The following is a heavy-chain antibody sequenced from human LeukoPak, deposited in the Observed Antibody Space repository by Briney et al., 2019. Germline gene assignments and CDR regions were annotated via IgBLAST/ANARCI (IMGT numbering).Heavy chain of an antibody. D-gene: IGHD5-18*01. Sequence: ASVKVSCKASGYTFTSYGISWVRQAPGQGLEWMGWISAYNGNTSYAQKLQGRVTMTTDTSTSTAYMELRSLRSDDTAVYYCARAWFGYSYGFYYYYYMDVWGKGTTVTVSS. CDR1: GYTFTSYG. CDR3: ARAWFGYSYGFYYYYYMDV. CDR2: ISAYNGNT. V-gene: IGHV1-18*01. J-gene: IGHJ6*03.